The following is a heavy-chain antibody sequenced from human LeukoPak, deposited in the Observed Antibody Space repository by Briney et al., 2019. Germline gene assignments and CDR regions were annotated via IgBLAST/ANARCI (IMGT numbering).Heavy chain of an antibody. V-gene: IGHV3-15*01. CDR3: TTDGGSYIDY. D-gene: IGHD1-26*01. CDR2: IRDKNDGGTT. J-gene: IGHJ4*02. Sequence: GGSLRPSCDASGFTFSNAWLTWVRRGPGKGLEWVGRIRDKNDGGTTDYAAPVNGRFTISRDDSKNTLYLQMNSLKTEDTGVYYCTTDGGSYIDYWGQGTLVTVSS. CDR1: GFTFSNAW.